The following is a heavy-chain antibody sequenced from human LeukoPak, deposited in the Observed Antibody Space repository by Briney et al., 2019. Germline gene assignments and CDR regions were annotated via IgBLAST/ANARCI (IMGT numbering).Heavy chain of an antibody. J-gene: IGHJ4*02. CDR1: GFTFSSYG. CDR3: ARDRSMATRLWTPTDY. V-gene: IGHV3-30*02. Sequence: GGSLRLSCAASGFTFSSYGMHWVRQAPGKGLEWVAFIRYDGSNKYYADSVKGRFTISRDNARNSLYLQMNSLRAEDTAVYYCARDRSMATRLWTPTDYWGQGTLVTVSS. CDR2: IRYDGSNK. D-gene: IGHD6-6*01.